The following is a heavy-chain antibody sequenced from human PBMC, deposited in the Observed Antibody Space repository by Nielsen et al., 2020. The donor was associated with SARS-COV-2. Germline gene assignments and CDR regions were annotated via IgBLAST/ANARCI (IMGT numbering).Heavy chain of an antibody. CDR1: GYTFTAYA. CDR3: ARSRGRSATSCFFDY. V-gene: IGHV1-3*04. Sequence: ASVKVSCKASGYTFTAYAIHWVRQDPGQRLEWMGWINSDSGNTKYSQKFQGRVTMTRDTSANTAYMELSGLSSEDTAVYYCARSRGRSATSCFFDYWGQGALVTVSS. CDR2: INSDSGNT. D-gene: IGHD2-2*01. J-gene: IGHJ4*02.